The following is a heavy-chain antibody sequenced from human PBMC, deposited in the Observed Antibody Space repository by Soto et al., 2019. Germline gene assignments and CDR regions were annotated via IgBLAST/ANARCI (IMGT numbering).Heavy chain of an antibody. CDR2: IYWDDDK. J-gene: IGHJ3*02. CDR3: AHRLTSPYDYDGSDYPHVFDI. V-gene: IGHV2-5*02. D-gene: IGHD3-22*01. CDR1: GFSLSTTGVA. Sequence: QITLKESGPTLVKPAQTLTLTCTFSGFSLSTTGVAVGWIRQPPGKALEWLALIYWDDDKRYSPSLKRRLTITKYTSENQVVLRMTKMDPVDTATYYCAHRLTSPYDYDGSDYPHVFDIWGQGTMVTVSS.